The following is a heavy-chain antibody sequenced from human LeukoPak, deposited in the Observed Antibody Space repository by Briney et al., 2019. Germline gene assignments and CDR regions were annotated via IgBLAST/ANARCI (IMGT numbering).Heavy chain of an antibody. CDR3: ARVPVTYYFYYLDV. Sequence: SETLTLTCTVYGGSFSGYYWSWIPQPPGKALEWIGEINHSGITNCNPSLKSRVTISIDTSQNQFSLKVSSVTAADTAVYYCARVPVTYYFYYLDVWGKGTTVTVSS. CDR2: INHSGIT. V-gene: IGHV4-34*01. J-gene: IGHJ6*03. CDR1: GGSFSGYY. D-gene: IGHD4-11*01.